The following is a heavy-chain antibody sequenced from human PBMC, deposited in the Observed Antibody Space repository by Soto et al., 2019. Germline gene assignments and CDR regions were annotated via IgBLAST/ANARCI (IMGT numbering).Heavy chain of an antibody. Sequence: PSQTLSLTCAISGDSVSSNSAAWNWIRQSPSRGLEWLGRTYYRSKGNNDFAVSVKSRITINADTSKNQFSLQLNSVTPEDTAVYYCARDSAYCCPMILHSYGLDVSRPGPSFTV. D-gene: IGHD2-21*01. J-gene: IGHJ6*02. CDR3: ARDSAYCCPMILHSYGLDV. CDR2: TYYRSKGNN. V-gene: IGHV6-1*01. CDR1: GDSVSSNSAA.